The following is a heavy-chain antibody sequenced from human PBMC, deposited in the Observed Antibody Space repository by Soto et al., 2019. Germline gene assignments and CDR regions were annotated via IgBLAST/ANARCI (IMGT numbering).Heavy chain of an antibody. Sequence: QVHLVESGGGLVEPGGSLRLSCAASGFSVSDSYMSWIRQAPGTGLEWVSHISSGSSDIKYADSVEGRCTISRDNAKISLYLEINSLRAEDTAVYFCARKTVETGWFDFWGLGILVTVSS. J-gene: IGHJ4*02. D-gene: IGHD6-19*01. CDR2: ISSGSSDI. CDR1: GFSVSDSY. CDR3: ARKTVETGWFDF. V-gene: IGHV3-11*06.